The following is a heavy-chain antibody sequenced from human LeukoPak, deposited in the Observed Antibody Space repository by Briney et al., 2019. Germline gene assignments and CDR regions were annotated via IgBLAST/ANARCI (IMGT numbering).Heavy chain of an antibody. Sequence: SETLSLTCTVSGGSISSYYWSWIRQPPGKGLEWIGYIYYSGSTNYNPSLTSRVTISVDTSKNQFSLKLSSVTAADTAVYYCARVQGSGSSPFDYWGQGTLVTVSS. CDR1: GGSISSYY. CDR3: ARVQGSGSSPFDY. V-gene: IGHV4-59*01. D-gene: IGHD1-26*01. CDR2: IYYSGST. J-gene: IGHJ4*02.